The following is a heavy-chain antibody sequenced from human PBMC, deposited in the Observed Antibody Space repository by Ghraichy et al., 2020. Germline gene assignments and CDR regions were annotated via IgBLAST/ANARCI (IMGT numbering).Heavy chain of an antibody. D-gene: IGHD6-13*01. V-gene: IGHV4-34*01. CDR1: GGSFSGYY. CDR3: ARGLRSSWYQTTWLGLRGPYFDY. Sequence: SETLSLTCAVYGGSFSGYYWSWIRQPPGKGLEWIGEINHSGSTNYNPSLKSRVTISVDTSKNQFSLKLSSVTAADTAVYYCARGLRSSWYQTTWLGLRGPYFDYWGQGTLVTVSS. J-gene: IGHJ4*02. CDR2: INHSGST.